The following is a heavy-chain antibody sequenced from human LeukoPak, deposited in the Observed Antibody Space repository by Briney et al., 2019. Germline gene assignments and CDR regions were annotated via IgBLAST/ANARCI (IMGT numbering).Heavy chain of an antibody. J-gene: IGHJ4*02. D-gene: IGHD5-18*01. CDR2: IYYSGST. V-gene: IGHV4-39*01. CDR1: GGSISSSSYY. Sequence: PSETLSLTCTVSGGSISSSSYYWGWIRQPPGKGLKWIGSIYYSGSTYYNPSLKSRVTISVDTSKNQFSLKLSSVTAADTAVYYCARQPVYEYSYGYGDWGQGTLVTVSS. CDR3: ARQPVYEYSYGYGD.